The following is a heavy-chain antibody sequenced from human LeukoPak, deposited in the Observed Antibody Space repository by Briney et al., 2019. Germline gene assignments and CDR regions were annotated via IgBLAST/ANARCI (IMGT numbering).Heavy chain of an antibody. Sequence: GASVKVSCKASGCTFTSYDINWVRQATGQGLEWMGWMNPNSGNTAYAQKFQGRVTMSRDTSISTAYMELSSLRSEDTAVYYCARLPKYSRPLDYWGQGTLVTVSS. CDR2: MNPNSGNT. V-gene: IGHV1-8*01. CDR1: GCTFTSYD. CDR3: ARLPKYSRPLDY. D-gene: IGHD6-6*01. J-gene: IGHJ4*02.